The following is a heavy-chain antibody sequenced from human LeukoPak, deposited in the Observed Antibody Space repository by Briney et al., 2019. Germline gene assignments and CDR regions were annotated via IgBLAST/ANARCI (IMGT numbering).Heavy chain of an antibody. J-gene: IGHJ2*01. D-gene: IGHD6-19*01. CDR1: GGSFSDYY. CDR2: LNQSGST. Sequence: PSETLSLTCAVYGGSFSDYYWSWIRQPPGKGLEWIGELNQSGSTIYNPSLKSRVTISGDTSKNQFSLKLSSVTAADTAVYYCARDTSGWSDAYAGHFDLWGRGTLVTVSS. CDR3: ARDTSGWSDAYAGHFDL. V-gene: IGHV4-34*01.